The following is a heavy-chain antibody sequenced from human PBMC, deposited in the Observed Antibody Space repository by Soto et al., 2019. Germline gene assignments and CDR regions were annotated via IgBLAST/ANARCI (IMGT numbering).Heavy chain of an antibody. V-gene: IGHV3-11*06. Sequence: PGGSLRLSCPASEFIFSDFYMSWIRHAPGEGLEWVSYISLSRGYTKYADSVKGRFTISRDNTKNLLYLQMNSLRAEDTAVYYCARSVDLDHWGQGTLVTVSS. CDR3: ARSVDLDH. J-gene: IGHJ4*02. CDR1: EFIFSDFY. CDR2: ISLSRGYT. D-gene: IGHD2-15*01.